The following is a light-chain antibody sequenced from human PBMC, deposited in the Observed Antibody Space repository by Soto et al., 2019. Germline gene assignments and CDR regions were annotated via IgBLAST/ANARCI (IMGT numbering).Light chain of an antibody. CDR1: SSDVGGYNY. V-gene: IGLV2-14*01. Sequence: QSALTQPASVSGSPGQSITISCTGTSSDVGGYNYVSWYQQHPGKAPKLMIYEVSNRPSGVSNRFSGSKSGNTASLPISGLQAEDEAAYYCSSYTSSSTYVFGTGTKLTVL. J-gene: IGLJ1*01. CDR2: EVS. CDR3: SSYTSSSTYV.